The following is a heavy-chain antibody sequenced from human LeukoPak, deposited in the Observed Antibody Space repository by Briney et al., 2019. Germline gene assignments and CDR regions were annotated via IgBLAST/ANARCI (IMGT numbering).Heavy chain of an antibody. D-gene: IGHD3-22*01. CDR1: GYSIRSGHY. Sequence: PSETLSLTCAVSGYSIRSGHYWGWIRQSPGKGLEWIGSINHSGITEYNPSLKSRVTLSVDTSKNQFSLQLRSVTAADGALYYCARSGDYIKEGFDYWGQGTQVTVSS. CDR3: ARSGDYIKEGFDY. V-gene: IGHV4-38-2*01. CDR2: INHSGIT. J-gene: IGHJ4*02.